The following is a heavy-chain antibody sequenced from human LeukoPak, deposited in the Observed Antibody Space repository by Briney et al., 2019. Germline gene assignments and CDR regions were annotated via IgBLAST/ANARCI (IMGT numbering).Heavy chain of an antibody. CDR1: GYTFTSYG. CDR3: ARSTRRLGYCSSTSCYGGDF. D-gene: IGHD2-2*01. CDR2: ISAYNGNT. J-gene: IGHJ4*02. V-gene: IGHV1-18*01. Sequence: GASVKVSCKASGYTFTSYGISWVRQAPGQGLEWMGWISAYNGNTNYAQKLQGRVTMTTDTSTSTAYMELSRLRSDDTAVYYCARSTRRLGYCSSTSCYGGDFWGQGTLVTVSS.